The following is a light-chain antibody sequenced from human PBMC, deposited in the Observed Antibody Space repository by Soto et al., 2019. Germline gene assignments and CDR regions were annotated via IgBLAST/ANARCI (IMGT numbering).Light chain of an antibody. CDR1: QSVGTTY. Sequence: EIVLTQSPGTLSLSLGERATLSCRASQSVGTTYLGWYQQKSGQAPRLLIYTTSTRATGIPDRFSGSGSATNFTLTISRLEPEDFAVYYCQQYGSSPITFGQGTRLEIK. CDR2: TTS. J-gene: IGKJ5*01. CDR3: QQYGSSPIT. V-gene: IGKV3-20*01.